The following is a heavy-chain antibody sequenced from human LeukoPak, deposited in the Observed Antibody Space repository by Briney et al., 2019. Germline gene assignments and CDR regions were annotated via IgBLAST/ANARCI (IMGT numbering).Heavy chain of an antibody. V-gene: IGHV4-59*08. CDR1: GGSVNGYY. Sequence: SETLSLTCTVSGGSVNGYYWSWIRQPPGKGLEWLAFIYYSGSTNYNPSLKSRVTISVDTSKSQFSLKLSSVTAADTAVYYCARLSPSGYSSNWAWFDPWGQGTLVTVSS. CDR2: IYYSGST. CDR3: ARLSPSGYSSNWAWFDP. J-gene: IGHJ5*02. D-gene: IGHD6-13*01.